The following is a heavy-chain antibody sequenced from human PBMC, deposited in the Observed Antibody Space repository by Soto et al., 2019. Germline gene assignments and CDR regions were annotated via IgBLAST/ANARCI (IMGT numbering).Heavy chain of an antibody. CDR3: ASRDPGTSVDY. CDR2: IYRTGST. Sequence: SETLSLTCAVSGGSFTSNNWWTWVRQPPGQGLEWIGEIYRTGSTNYNPSLESRVTISLDKSENQYSLKVTSLTAADTAVYYCASRDPGTSVDYWGQGTLVTVSS. J-gene: IGHJ4*02. CDR1: GGSFTSNNW. V-gene: IGHV4-4*02. D-gene: IGHD1-7*01.